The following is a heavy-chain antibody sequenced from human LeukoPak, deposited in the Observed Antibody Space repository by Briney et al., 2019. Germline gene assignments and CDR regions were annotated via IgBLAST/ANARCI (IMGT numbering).Heavy chain of an antibody. D-gene: IGHD3-3*01. CDR3: TRPSSFVDFWSGSDAFDI. CDR2: IRSKANSYAT. CDR1: GFTFSGSA. V-gene: IGHV3-73*01. J-gene: IGHJ3*02. Sequence: GGSLRLSCAASGFTFSGSAMHWVRQASGKGLEWVGRIRSKANSYATAYAASVKGRFTISRDDSKNTAYLQMNSLKTEDTAVYYCTRPSSFVDFWSGSDAFDIWGQGTMVTVSS.